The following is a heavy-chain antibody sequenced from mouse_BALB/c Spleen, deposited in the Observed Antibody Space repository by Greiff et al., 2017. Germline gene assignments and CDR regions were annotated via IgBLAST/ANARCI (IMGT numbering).Heavy chain of an antibody. CDR2: INPSSGYT. V-gene: IGHV1-4*01. Sequence: VQLQQSGAELARPGASVKMSCKASGYTFTSYTMHWVKQRPGQGLEWIGYINPSSGYTNYNQKFKDKATLTADKSSSTAYMQLSSLTSEDSAVYYCARNYGSSYRYYYAMDYWGQGTSVTVSS. CDR1: GYTFTSYT. CDR3: ARNYGSSYRYYYAMDY. J-gene: IGHJ4*01. D-gene: IGHD1-1*01.